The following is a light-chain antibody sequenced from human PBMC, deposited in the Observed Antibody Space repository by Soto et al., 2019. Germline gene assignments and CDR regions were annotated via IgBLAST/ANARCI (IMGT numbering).Light chain of an antibody. Sequence: DIQMTQSPSSLSASVGDRVTITCRASQSVSSYLNWYQQKPGKAPKLLIYGASSLQSGVPSRFSGSGSGTDFTLTISRLQPEDFATYHCQQSYSIPWTFGQGTKVDI. J-gene: IGKJ1*01. CDR1: QSVSSY. CDR3: QQSYSIPWT. V-gene: IGKV1-39*01. CDR2: GAS.